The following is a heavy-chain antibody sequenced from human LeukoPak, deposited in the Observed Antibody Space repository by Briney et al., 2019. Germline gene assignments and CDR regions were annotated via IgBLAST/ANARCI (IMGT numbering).Heavy chain of an antibody. Sequence: ASVKVSCKASGYTFTSYGISWVRQAPGQGLEWMGWISAYNGNTNYAQKLQGRVTMTTDTSTSTAYMELRSLRSDDTAVCYCARDPSVADAFDYWGQGTLVTVSS. V-gene: IGHV1-18*01. CDR2: ISAYNGNT. CDR1: GYTFTSYG. CDR3: ARDPSVADAFDY. J-gene: IGHJ4*02. D-gene: IGHD6-19*01.